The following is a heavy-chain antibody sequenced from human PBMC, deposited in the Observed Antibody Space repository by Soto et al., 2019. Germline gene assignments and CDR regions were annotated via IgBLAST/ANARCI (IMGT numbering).Heavy chain of an antibody. CDR2: IYYSGST. D-gene: IGHD3-10*01. CDR3: ARVGFGELLAHGMDV. V-gene: IGHV4-59*08. Sequence: SETLCLTCTVSGGTISSYYWSWIRQPPGKGLEWIGYIYYSGSTYYNPSLKSRVIISVDTSKNQFSLKLSSVTAADTAVYYCARVGFGELLAHGMDVWGQGTTVTVSS. CDR1: GGTISSYY. J-gene: IGHJ6*02.